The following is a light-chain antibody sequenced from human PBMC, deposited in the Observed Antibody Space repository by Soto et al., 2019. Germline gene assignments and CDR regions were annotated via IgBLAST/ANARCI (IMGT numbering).Light chain of an antibody. CDR2: EGN. CDR3: SSYAGSGTFV. Sequence: QSALTQPASVSGSPGQSITISCTGTSSDVGSYNLVSWYQQHPGKAPKLMNYEGNRRPSGVSNRFSGSKSGNTASLTISGLQAEDEADYYCSSYAGSGTFVFGSGTKLTVL. V-gene: IGLV2-23*01. J-gene: IGLJ1*01. CDR1: SSDVGSYNL.